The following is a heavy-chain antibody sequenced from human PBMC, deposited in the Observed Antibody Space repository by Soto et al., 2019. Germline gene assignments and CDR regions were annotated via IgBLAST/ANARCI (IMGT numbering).Heavy chain of an antibody. J-gene: IGHJ5*02. V-gene: IGHV4-59*01. CDR3: ARDTVLTGMFDL. CDR2: VYYTGTT. D-gene: IGHD4-17*01. Sequence: TSETLSLTCTVSGGSIGSYHWSWVRQPPGKGLEWIASVYYTGTTNYNPSLGSRVTISIDAPENQISLKLTSVTAADTAFYYCARDTVLTGMFDLWDQGTLVTVSS. CDR1: GGSIGSYH.